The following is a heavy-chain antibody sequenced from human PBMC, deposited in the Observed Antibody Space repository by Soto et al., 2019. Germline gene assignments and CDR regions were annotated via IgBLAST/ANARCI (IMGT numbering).Heavy chain of an antibody. Sequence: ASVKVSCKASGYTFTSYGISWVRQAPGQGLEWMGWISTSNGNTNYAQKLQGRVTMTTDTSTSTAYMELRSLRSDDTAVYYCARVQSVHCDYVWGSDVGRMDVWGQGTTVTVSS. V-gene: IGHV1-18*01. CDR1: GYTFTSYG. CDR3: ARVQSVHCDYVWGSDVGRMDV. D-gene: IGHD3-16*01. J-gene: IGHJ6*02. CDR2: ISTSNGNT.